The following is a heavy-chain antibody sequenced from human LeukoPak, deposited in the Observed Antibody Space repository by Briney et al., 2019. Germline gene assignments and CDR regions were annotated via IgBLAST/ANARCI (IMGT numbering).Heavy chain of an antibody. V-gene: IGHV4-59*05. CDR3: ASNFVVGASWFDP. CDR2: IYYSGST. D-gene: IGHD1-26*01. J-gene: IGHJ5*02. Sequence: SETLSLTCSVSGGSISSYYWSWIRQPPGKGLEWIGSIYYSGSTYYNPSLKSRVTISVDTSKNQFSLKLSSVTAADTAVYYCASNFVVGASWFDPWGQGTLVTVSS. CDR1: GGSISSYY.